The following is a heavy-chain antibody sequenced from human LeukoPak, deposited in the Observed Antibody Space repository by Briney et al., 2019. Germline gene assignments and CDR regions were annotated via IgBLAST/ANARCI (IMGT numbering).Heavy chain of an antibody. Sequence: PSETLSLTCSVSGGSISTSSYYWAWIRPPPGKGLEWIGSIYYSGNTYYNSSLESRVTISVDASDKQFSLELTSVTAADTAVYYCARPRSLAAPSSWFDPWGQGTLVIVSS. V-gene: IGHV4-39*01. CDR3: ARPRSLAAPSSWFDP. CDR2: IYYSGNT. D-gene: IGHD3-10*01. CDR1: GGSISTSSYY. J-gene: IGHJ5*02.